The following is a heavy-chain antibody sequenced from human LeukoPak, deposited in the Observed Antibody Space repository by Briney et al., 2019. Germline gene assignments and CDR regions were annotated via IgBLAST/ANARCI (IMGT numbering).Heavy chain of an antibody. D-gene: IGHD3-22*01. CDR1: GYTFTGYY. CDR3: ARELRAYYYDSSGYYSAEDY. Sequence: ASVKVSRKASGYTFTGYYMHWVRQAPGQGLEWMGWINPNSGGTNYAQKFQGRVTMTRDTSISTAYMELSRLRSDDTAVYYCARELRAYYYDSSGYYSAEDYWGQGTLVTVSS. CDR2: INPNSGGT. V-gene: IGHV1-2*02. J-gene: IGHJ4*02.